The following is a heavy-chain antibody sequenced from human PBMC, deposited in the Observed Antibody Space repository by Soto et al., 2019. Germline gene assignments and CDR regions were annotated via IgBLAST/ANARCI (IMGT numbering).Heavy chain of an antibody. CDR3: ATHVLGVSSPPYFDN. CDR1: GGTFSGYV. Sequence: QLVQSGSEVKKPGSSVKVSCQASGGTFSGYVVTWVRQAPGQGLEWMGEFVPLFGTTNYAQRFSGRITITAEESTSTADIELGTLRSDDTAVYYCATHVLGVSSPPYFDNWGQGTLVTVSS. V-gene: IGHV1-69*01. J-gene: IGHJ4*02. D-gene: IGHD3-16*01. CDR2: FVPLFGTT.